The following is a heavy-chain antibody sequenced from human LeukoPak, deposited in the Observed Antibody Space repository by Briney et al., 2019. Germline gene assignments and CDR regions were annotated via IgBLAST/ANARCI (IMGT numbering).Heavy chain of an antibody. Sequence: GGSLRLSCAASGFTFSSYSMNWVRQAPGKRLEWVSYISSSSSTIYYADSVKGRFTISRDNAKNSLYLQMNSLRAEDTAVYYCATIAVAGIYWGQGTLVTVSS. CDR3: ATIAVAGIY. J-gene: IGHJ4*02. CDR1: GFTFSSYS. CDR2: ISSSSSTI. D-gene: IGHD6-19*01. V-gene: IGHV3-48*04.